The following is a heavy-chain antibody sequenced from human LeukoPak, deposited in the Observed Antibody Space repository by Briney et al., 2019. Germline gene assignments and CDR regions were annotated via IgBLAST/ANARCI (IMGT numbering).Heavy chain of an antibody. J-gene: IGHJ6*04. Sequence: KPSETLSLTCSVPGGSISGYYWSWIRQPPGQTLEWIGYIHSSGSTNYNPSLQSRVTMSVDTSMNQFSLRLSSVTAADTAVYYCARFTYTTRPSDVWGRGTTVTVSS. D-gene: IGHD3-16*01. CDR2: IHSSGST. CDR3: ARFTYTTRPSDV. CDR1: GGSISGYY. V-gene: IGHV4-4*09.